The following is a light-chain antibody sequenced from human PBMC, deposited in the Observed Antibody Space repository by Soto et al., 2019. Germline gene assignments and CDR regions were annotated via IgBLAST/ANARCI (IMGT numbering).Light chain of an antibody. V-gene: IGKV1-39*01. J-gene: IGKJ1*01. Sequence: IQMTQSPSSLSASFVDRVTITCGASQSIDNYLSWYQQIPGKAPKLLIYAASNLQRGVPSRFSGSGSGTEFTLTISNLQPDDFAVYYCQQCFSLPPTFGHGTKVDI. CDR1: QSIDNY. CDR3: QQCFSLPPT. CDR2: AAS.